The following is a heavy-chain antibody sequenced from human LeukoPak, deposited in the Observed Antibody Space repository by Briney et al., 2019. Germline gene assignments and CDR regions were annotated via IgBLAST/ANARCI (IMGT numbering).Heavy chain of an antibody. CDR2: IYHSGST. V-gene: IGHV4-38-2*01. CDR1: GYSISSGYY. D-gene: IGHD6-19*01. CDR3: AIGPGYSSGWYLY. Sequence: PSETLSLTCAVSGYSISSGYYWGWIRQPPGRGLEWTGSIYHSGSTYYNPSLKSRVTISVDTSKNQFSLKLSSVTATDTAVYYCAIGPGYSSGWYLYWGQGTLVTVSS. J-gene: IGHJ4*02.